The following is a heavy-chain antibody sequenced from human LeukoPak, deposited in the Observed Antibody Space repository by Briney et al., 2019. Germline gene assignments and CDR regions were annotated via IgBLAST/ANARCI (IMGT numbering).Heavy chain of an antibody. CDR1: GYTLNRYG. V-gene: IGHV1-18*01. D-gene: IGHD3-10*01. J-gene: IGHJ6*03. CDR3: ARVTIHYYNLYYMDV. CDR2: ISAFNGNT. Sequence: ASVKVSCKASGYTLNRYGISWVRQAPGLGLEWMGWISAFNGNTEYAQKFQGRVSLTTDTSTRTAYMELTSLTSDDTAVYYCARVTIHYYNLYYMDVWGKGTTVTVSS.